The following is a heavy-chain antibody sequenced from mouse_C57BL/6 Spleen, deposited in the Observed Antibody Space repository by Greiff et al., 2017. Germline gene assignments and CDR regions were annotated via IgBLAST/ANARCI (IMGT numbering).Heavy chain of an antibody. Sequence: QVQLQQSGPELVKPGASVKISCKASGYAFSSSWMNWVKQRPGKGLEWIGRIYPGDGDTNYNGKFKGKATLTADKSSSTAYMELRSLTSEDTAVYYCARSEDYYAMDYWGQGTSVTVSS. V-gene: IGHV1-82*01. J-gene: IGHJ4*01. CDR2: IYPGDGDT. CDR1: GYAFSSSW. CDR3: ARSEDYYAMDY.